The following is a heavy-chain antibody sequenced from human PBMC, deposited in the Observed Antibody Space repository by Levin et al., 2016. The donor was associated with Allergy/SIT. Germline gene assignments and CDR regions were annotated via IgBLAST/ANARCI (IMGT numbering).Heavy chain of an antibody. D-gene: IGHD3-16*02. V-gene: IGHV3-30*18. J-gene: IGHJ6*01. CDR2: ISYDGSNK. Sequence: WIRQPPGKGLEWVAVISYDGSNKYYADSVKGRFTISRDNSKNTLYLQMNSLRAEDTAVYYCAKDSDRSYYYYGMDVWGPRDHGHRLL. CDR3: AKDSDRSYYYYGMDV.